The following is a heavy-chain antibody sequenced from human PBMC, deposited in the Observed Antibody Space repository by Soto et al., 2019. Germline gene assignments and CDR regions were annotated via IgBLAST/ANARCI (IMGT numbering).Heavy chain of an antibody. CDR1: GFTFSSYA. J-gene: IGHJ4*02. CDR2: ISYDGSNK. CDR3: ARSRYKYDSSGPIDY. Sequence: QVQLVESGGGVVQPGRSLRLSCAASGFTFSSYAMHWVRQAPGKGLEWVAVISYDGSNKYYADSVKGRFTISRDNSKNTLYLQMNSLRAEDTAGYYLARSRYKYDSSGPIDYWGQGTLVTVSS. D-gene: IGHD3-22*01. V-gene: IGHV3-30*14.